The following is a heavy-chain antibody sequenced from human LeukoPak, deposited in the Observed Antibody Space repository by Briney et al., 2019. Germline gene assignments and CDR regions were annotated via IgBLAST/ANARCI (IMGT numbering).Heavy chain of an antibody. CDR3: ARSPPVSYGSGSYGDYYYYYMDV. V-gene: IGHV1-18*01. D-gene: IGHD3-10*01. J-gene: IGHJ6*03. CDR2: INAYNGNT. Sequence: GASVKVSCKSSGYTFTSYGISWLRQAPGQELDWMGWINAYNGNTNYAQKLQGRVTMTTDTSTSTAYMELRSLRSDDTAVYYCARSPPVSYGSGSYGDYYYYYMDVWGKGTTVTVSS. CDR1: GYTFTSYG.